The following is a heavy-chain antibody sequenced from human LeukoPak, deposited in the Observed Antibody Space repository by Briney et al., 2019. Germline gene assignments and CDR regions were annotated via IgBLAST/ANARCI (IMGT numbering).Heavy chain of an antibody. Sequence: GESLKISCKGSGYTFTSYWIGWVRQLPGKGLEWMGMIYPGDSDTRYSPSFQGQVTISADKSINTAYLQWSSLKASDTAMYYCARLIIGGSGENGFDIWGQGTMVTVSS. CDR3: ARLIIGGSGENGFDI. V-gene: IGHV5-51*01. CDR1: GYTFTSYW. D-gene: IGHD3-16*01. J-gene: IGHJ3*02. CDR2: IYPGDSDT.